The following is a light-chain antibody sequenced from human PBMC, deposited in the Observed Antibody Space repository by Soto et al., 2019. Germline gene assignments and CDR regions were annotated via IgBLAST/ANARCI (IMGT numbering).Light chain of an antibody. J-gene: IGKJ2*01. CDR1: QSVSSN. V-gene: IGKV3-15*01. CDR3: QQHNNWPFT. Sequence: EIVMTQSPATLSVSPGERATLSCRASQSVSSNLAWYQQRPGQAPRLLIYGASTRATGIPARRSGSGSGTEFTLTLSSLQSEDFAVYYCQQHNNWPFTFGQGTKLEIK. CDR2: GAS.